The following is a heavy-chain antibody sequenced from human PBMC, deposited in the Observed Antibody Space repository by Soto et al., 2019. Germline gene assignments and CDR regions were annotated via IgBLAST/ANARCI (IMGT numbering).Heavy chain of an antibody. D-gene: IGHD5-12*01. CDR1: GFTFSDYW. V-gene: IGHV3-74*01. J-gene: IGHJ4*02. CDR3: ASLSGNGGY. CDR2: IKSDGSRT. Sequence: GGSLRLSCAGSGFTFSDYWSDWVRQVPGKGLAWVSRIKSDGSRTSYADSVRGRFTISGDNAKNTLYLQMNSLRAEDTAVYYCASLSGNGGYWGQGTQVTVSS.